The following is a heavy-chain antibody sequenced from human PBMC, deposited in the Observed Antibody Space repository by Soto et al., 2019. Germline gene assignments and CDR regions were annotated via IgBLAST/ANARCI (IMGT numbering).Heavy chain of an antibody. CDR3: ARGFRVSVMADYYYYGMDV. CDR1: GYTFTSYG. CDR2: ISAYNGNT. Sequence: QVQLVQSGAEVKKPGASVKVSCKASGYTFTSYGISWVRQAPGQGLEWMGWISAYNGNTNYAQKPQGRVTMTTDTSTRTAYMELRSLRSDATAVYYCARGFRVSVMADYYYYGMDVWGQGTTVTVSS. J-gene: IGHJ6*02. V-gene: IGHV1-18*01. D-gene: IGHD2-21*01.